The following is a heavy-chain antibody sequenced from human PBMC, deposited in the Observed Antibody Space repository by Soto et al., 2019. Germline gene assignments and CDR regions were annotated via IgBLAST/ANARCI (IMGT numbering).Heavy chain of an antibody. CDR2: IIPIFGTA. D-gene: IGHD3-10*01. Sequence: GASVKVSCKASGGTFSSYAISWVRQAPGQGLEWMGGIIPIFGTANYAQKFQGRVTITADESTSTAYMELSSLRSEDTAVYYCARATANYYYYYSGMDFWGQGTTVTVSS. J-gene: IGHJ6*02. CDR3: ARATANYYYYYSGMDF. V-gene: IGHV1-69*13. CDR1: GGTFSSYA.